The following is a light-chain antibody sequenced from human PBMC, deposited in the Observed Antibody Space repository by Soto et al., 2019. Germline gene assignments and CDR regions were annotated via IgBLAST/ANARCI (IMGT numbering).Light chain of an antibody. CDR2: DVS. CDR3: SSYTSSSTPYV. Sequence: QSALTQPASVSGSPGQSITIPCTGTSSDVGGYNYVSWYQQHPGKAPKLMIYDVSNRPSGVSNRFSGSKSGNTASLTISGLQAEDEADYYCSSYTSSSTPYVFGTGTKV. CDR1: SSDVGGYNY. J-gene: IGLJ1*01. V-gene: IGLV2-14*01.